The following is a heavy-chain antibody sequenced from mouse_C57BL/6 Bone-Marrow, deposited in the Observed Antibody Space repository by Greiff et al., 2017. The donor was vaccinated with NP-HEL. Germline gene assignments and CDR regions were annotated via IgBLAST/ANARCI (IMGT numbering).Heavy chain of an antibody. V-gene: IGHV5-6*02. D-gene: IGHD2-4*01. J-gene: IGHJ4*01. Sequence: EVNVVESGGDLVKPGGSLKLSCAASGFTFSSYGMSWVRQTPDKRLEWVATISSGGSYTYYPDSVKGRFTISRDNAKNTLYLQMSSLKSEDTAMYYCARRGIYYDPHYYAMDYWGQGTSVTVSS. CDR1: GFTFSSYG. CDR2: ISSGGSYT. CDR3: ARRGIYYDPHYYAMDY.